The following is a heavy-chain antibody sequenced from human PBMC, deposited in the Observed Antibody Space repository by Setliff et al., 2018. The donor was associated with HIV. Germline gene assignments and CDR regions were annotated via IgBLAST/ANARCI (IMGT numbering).Heavy chain of an antibody. J-gene: IGHJ4*02. CDR1: GFTFSPYW. D-gene: IGHD3-22*01. V-gene: IGHV3-74*03. Sequence: GESLKISCAASGFTFSPYWTHWVRQAPGKGLVWVSRINSDGTSTTYADSVKGRFTISRDNAKNTLYLQMNSLRAEDTAVYYCARDLSYDYDRSSDTFDYWGQGTLVTVSS. CDR3: ARDLSYDYDRSSDTFDY. CDR2: INSDGTST.